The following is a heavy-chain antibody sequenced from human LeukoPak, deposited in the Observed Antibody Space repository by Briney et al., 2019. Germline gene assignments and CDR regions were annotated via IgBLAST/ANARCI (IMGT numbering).Heavy chain of an antibody. V-gene: IGHV3-11*04. CDR1: GFSFSDYY. D-gene: IGHD3-22*01. J-gene: IGHJ4*02. CDR3: ARDPEYYYDSSGRTGGH. Sequence: GASLRLSCAASGFSFSDYYMSWIRQAPGKGLEWVSYVSSSGTRIYYADSVKGRFTISRDNVKNSLYLQMNSLRAEDTAVYYCARDPEYYYDSSGRTGGHWGQGTLLPVSS. CDR2: VSSSGTRI.